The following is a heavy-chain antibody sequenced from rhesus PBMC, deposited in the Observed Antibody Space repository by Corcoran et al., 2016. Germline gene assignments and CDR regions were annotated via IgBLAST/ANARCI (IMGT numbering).Heavy chain of an antibody. Sequence: QVQLQESGPGLVKPSETLSLTCAVSGVPLSSGYYSWLWIRPPPGKGLEWIGYITYSGSTSYNPSLKSRVTISRDTSKNQFSLKLSSVTAADTAVYYCARADDSNGHSRFDVWGAGVLVTVSS. V-gene: IGHV4-122*02. D-gene: IGHD1-14*01. CDR1: GVPLSSGYYS. J-gene: IGHJ5-1*01. CDR3: ARADDSNGHSRFDV. CDR2: ITYSGST.